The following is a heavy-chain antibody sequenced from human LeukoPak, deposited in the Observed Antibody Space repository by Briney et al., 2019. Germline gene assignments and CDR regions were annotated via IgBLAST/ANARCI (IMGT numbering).Heavy chain of an antibody. D-gene: IGHD3-22*01. J-gene: IGHJ4*02. CDR3: ARDLPATAYYYDSSGYYSGGGGY. Sequence: GGSLRLSCAASGFTFNTYSMNWVRQAPGKGLEWVSNIISRGDTTHYAASVKGRFTISRDNAKNSLYLQMNSLRAEDTAVYYCARDLPATAYYYDSSGYYSGGGGYWGQGTLVTVSS. CDR1: GFTFNTYS. CDR2: IISRGDTT. V-gene: IGHV3-48*04.